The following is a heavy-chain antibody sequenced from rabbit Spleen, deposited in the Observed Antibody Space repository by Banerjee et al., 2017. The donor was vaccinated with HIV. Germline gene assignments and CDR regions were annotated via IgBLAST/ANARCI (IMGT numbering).Heavy chain of an antibody. CDR1: GFSFSSTYY. CDR2: IDAGSSGST. J-gene: IGHJ4*01. D-gene: IGHD8-1*01. Sequence: QSLEESGGDLVKTGASLTLTCTASGFSFSSTYYMCWVRQAPGKGLEWIACIDAGSSGSTYYASWAKGRFTISKTSSTTVTLQMTSLTAADTATYFCARDDAGSGDWYYNLWGPGTLVTVS. CDR3: ARDDAGSGDWYYNL. V-gene: IGHV1S40*01.